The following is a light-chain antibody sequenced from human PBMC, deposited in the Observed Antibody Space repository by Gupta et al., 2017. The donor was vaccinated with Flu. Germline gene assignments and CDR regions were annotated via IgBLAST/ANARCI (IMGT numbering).Light chain of an antibody. CDR2: VSS. V-gene: IGLV1-40*03. J-gene: IGLJ2*01. Sequence: GTAPRRLIDVSSNRPPGVPDRFTGSKSGASASLVLTGLRAEDEADDYCQSYASDIGGLVFGGGTKLTVL. CDR3: QSYASDIGGLV.